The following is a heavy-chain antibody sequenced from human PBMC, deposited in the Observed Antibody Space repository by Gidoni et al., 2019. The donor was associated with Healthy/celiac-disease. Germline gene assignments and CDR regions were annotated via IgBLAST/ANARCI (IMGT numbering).Heavy chain of an antibody. CDR3: ARDRMEIVAARAPDY. CDR2: IWYDGSNK. Sequence: QVQLVESGGGVVQPGRSLRLSCAASGFTFSHYGMHWVLQAPGKGLEWVEVIWYDGSNKYYADSVKGRFTISRDNSKNTLYLQMNSLRAEDTAVYYCARDRMEIVAARAPDYWGQGTLVTVSS. D-gene: IGHD6-6*01. CDR1: GFTFSHYG. V-gene: IGHV3-33*01. J-gene: IGHJ4*02.